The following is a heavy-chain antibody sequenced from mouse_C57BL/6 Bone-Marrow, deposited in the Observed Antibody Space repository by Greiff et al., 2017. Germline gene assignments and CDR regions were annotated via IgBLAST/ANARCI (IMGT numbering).Heavy chain of an antibody. CDR1: GFTFSSYG. CDR2: ISSGGSYT. J-gene: IGHJ2*01. CDR3: ARHGAGDYFDY. Sequence: EVMLVESGGDLVKPGGSLKLSCAASGFTFSSYGMSWVRQTPDKRLEWVATISSGGSYTSYPDSVKGRFTISRDNAKNTLDLQMSSLKSEDKAMYYCARHGAGDYFDYWGQGTTLTVSS. V-gene: IGHV5-6*02.